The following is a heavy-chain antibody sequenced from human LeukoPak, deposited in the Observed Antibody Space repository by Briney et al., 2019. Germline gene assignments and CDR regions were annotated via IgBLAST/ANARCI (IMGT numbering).Heavy chain of an antibody. CDR1: GFTFSGYA. Sequence: GGSLRLSCAASGFTFSGYAMSWVRQAPGKGLEWVSAISGSGGSTYYADSVKGRFTISRDNSKNTLYLQMNSLRAEDTAVYYCAKDPNRVPVNPFDYWGQGTLVTVSP. CDR2: ISGSGGST. D-gene: IGHD2-2*01. CDR3: AKDPNRVPVNPFDY. V-gene: IGHV3-23*01. J-gene: IGHJ4*02.